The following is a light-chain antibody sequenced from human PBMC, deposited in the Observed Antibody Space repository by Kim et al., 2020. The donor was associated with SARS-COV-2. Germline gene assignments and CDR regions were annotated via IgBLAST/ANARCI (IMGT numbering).Light chain of an antibody. CDR2: ANT. V-gene: IGLV1-40*01. CDR3: QSYDSSLSGWV. Sequence: QSVLTQPPSVSGAPGQRVTISCTGSSSNIGAGYAVHWYQQLPGTVPKLVIYANTNRPSGVPDRFSGSKSGTSASLAIAGLQGEDEADYYYQSYDSSLSGWVFGGGTQLTVL. J-gene: IGLJ3*02. CDR1: SSNIGAGYA.